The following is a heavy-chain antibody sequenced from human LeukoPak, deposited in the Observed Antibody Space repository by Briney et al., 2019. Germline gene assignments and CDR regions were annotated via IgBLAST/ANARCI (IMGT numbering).Heavy chain of an antibody. Sequence: PSETLSLTCTVSGGSISSYYWSWIRQHPGKGLEWIGYIYYSGDTYYNPSLRSRVTISVDTSKNQFSLKLSSVTAADTAVYYCARAPRDTNSWYYFDYWGQGTLVSVSS. CDR1: GGSISSYY. CDR2: IYYSGDT. J-gene: IGHJ4*02. V-gene: IGHV4-59*06. D-gene: IGHD5-18*01. CDR3: ARAPRDTNSWYYFDY.